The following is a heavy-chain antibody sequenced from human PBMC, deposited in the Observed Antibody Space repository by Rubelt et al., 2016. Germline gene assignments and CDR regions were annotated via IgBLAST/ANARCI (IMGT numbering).Heavy chain of an antibody. J-gene: IGHJ4*02. D-gene: IGHD6-19*01. CDR1: GGSINSYY. CDR2: IYYSGST. V-gene: IGHV4-59*08. CDR3: ARSGKQWDALDY. Sequence: QVQLQESGPGLVKPSETLSLTCTVSGGSINSYYWSWIRQPPGKGLEWIGHIYYSGSTNYNPALTSRVTISVATSKNQFSLKLNSVTAADTAVYYCARSGKQWDALDYWGQGTLVTVSS.